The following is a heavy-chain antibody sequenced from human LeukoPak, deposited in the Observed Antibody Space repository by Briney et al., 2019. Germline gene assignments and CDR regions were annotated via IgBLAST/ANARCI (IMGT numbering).Heavy chain of an antibody. D-gene: IGHD3-9*01. CDR3: ARAVGYDIPFDY. CDR1: GDSITSTSYY. V-gene: IGHV4-39*07. J-gene: IGHJ4*02. CDR2: IYYTGGT. Sequence: SETLSLTCSVSGDSITSTSYYWAWIRQPPEKGLEWIGSIYYTGGTNYSPSLKSRVTISVDTSKNQFSLKLSSVTAADTAVYYCARAVGYDIPFDYWGQGTLVTVSS.